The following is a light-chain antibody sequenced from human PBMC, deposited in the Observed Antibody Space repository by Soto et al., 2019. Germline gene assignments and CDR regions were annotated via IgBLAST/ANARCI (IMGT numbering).Light chain of an antibody. CDR3: HQYNNWPEWT. V-gene: IGKV3-15*01. CDR2: RAS. CDR1: QSVSSS. J-gene: IGKJ1*01. Sequence: EIALTQSPGTLSLSPGERATLSCRASQSVSSSLAWYQQKPGQARRLLIYRASTRATGIPTRFSGSGSGTEFTLTISSLQSEDFAVYYCHQYNNWPEWTFGQGTQVDIK.